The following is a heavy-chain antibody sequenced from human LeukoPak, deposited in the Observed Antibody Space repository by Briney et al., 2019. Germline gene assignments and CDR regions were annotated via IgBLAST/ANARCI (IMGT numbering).Heavy chain of an antibody. CDR1: GGSVSSGSYY. Sequence: SETLSLTCTVSGGSVSSGSYYWTWIRQPPGKGLEWIAYISYSGSTNYNPSLKSRVTISVDTSENQFSLNLSSVTAADTAVYYCASTMVRGIDYWGQGTLVTVSS. CDR3: ASTMVRGIDY. J-gene: IGHJ4*02. V-gene: IGHV4-61*01. CDR2: ISYSGST. D-gene: IGHD3-10*01.